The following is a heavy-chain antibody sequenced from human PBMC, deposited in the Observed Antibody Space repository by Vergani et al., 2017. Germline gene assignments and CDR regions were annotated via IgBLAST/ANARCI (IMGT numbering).Heavy chain of an antibody. CDR1: GFTFTSSA. CDR3: AKRGVLQQSGPPYYFDY. Sequence: QMQLVQSGPEVKKPGTSVKVSCKASGFTFTSSAMQWVRQARGQRLEWIGWIVVGSGNTNYAQKFQERVTITRDMSTSTAYMELSSLRSEDTAVYYCAKRGVLQQSGPPYYFDYWGQGTLVTVSS. CDR2: IVVGSGNT. J-gene: IGHJ4*02. D-gene: IGHD2-8*02. V-gene: IGHV1-58*02.